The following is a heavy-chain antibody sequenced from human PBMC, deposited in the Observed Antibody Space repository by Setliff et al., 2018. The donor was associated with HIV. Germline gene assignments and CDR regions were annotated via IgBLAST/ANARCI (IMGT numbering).Heavy chain of an antibody. CDR2: VDPHSGNT. CDR1: GYTFINYD. J-gene: IGHJ6*02. Sequence: ASVKVSCKASGYTFINYDINWVRQAPGQGLQWMGWVDPHSGNTGYAPMFQGRLSMTRDTSTNTAYMELYTLETHDTAVYYCARGSNNYGAYILYGMDIWGQGTSVTVSS. V-gene: IGHV1-8*02. D-gene: IGHD4-17*01. CDR3: ARGSNNYGAYILYGMDI.